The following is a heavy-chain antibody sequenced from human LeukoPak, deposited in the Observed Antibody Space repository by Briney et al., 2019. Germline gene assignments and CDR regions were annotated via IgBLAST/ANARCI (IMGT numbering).Heavy chain of an antibody. Sequence: GGSLRLSCAASGFTVSTNYMSWVRQAPGKGLEWVSVIHSGGNTHYADSVKGRFTTSRDNSKNTLDLQINSLRAEDTAVYYCATQRSGWHYFDYWGQGTLVTVSS. CDR1: GFTVSTNY. CDR3: ATQRSGWHYFDY. V-gene: IGHV3-53*01. CDR2: IHSGGNT. D-gene: IGHD6-19*01. J-gene: IGHJ4*02.